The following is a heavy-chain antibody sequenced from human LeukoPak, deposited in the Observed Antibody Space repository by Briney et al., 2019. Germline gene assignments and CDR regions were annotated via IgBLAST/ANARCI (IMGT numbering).Heavy chain of an antibody. J-gene: IGHJ3*02. CDR1: GGTFSSYA. CDR3: ARSRALGELSFDAFDI. Sequence: SVKVSCKASGGTFSSYAISWVRQAPGQGLEWMGGIIPIFGTANYAHKFQGRVTITADESTSTAYMELSSLRSEDTAVYYCARSRALGELSFDAFDIWGQGTMVTVSS. D-gene: IGHD3-16*02. CDR2: IIPIFGTA. V-gene: IGHV1-69*13.